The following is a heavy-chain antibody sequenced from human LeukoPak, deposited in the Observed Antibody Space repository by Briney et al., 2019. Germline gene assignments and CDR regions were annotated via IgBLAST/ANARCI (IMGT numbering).Heavy chain of an antibody. D-gene: IGHD2-2*01. V-gene: IGHV1-69*13. CDR3: ATNKPQGVVVPAAIYYYYYGMDV. CDR2: IIPIFGTA. J-gene: IGHJ6*04. CDR1: GGTFSSYA. Sequence: SVNVSCKASGGTFSSYAISWVRQAPGQGLERMGGIIPIFGTANYAQKFQGRVTITADESTSTAYMELSSLRSEDTAVYYCATNKPQGVVVPAAIYYYYYGMDVWGKGTTVTVSS.